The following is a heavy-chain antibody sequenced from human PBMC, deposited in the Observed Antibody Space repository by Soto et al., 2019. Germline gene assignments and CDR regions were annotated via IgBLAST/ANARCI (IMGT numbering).Heavy chain of an antibody. Sequence: SQTLSLTCAISGDSVSSNSAAWNWIRQSPSRGLEWLGRTYYRSRWYNDYAVSVKSRITVNPDTSKNQFSLHLNSVTPEDTAVHYCAGTTSLQWYYMDVWDKGTTVTVS. CDR1: GDSVSSNSAA. V-gene: IGHV6-1*01. D-gene: IGHD1-7*01. CDR3: AGTTSLQWYYMDV. CDR2: TYYRSRWYN. J-gene: IGHJ6*03.